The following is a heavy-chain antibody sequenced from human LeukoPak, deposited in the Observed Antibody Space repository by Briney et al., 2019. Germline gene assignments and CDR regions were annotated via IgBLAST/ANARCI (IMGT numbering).Heavy chain of an antibody. Sequence: GGSLRLSCAASGFTFSSCAMSWVRQAPGKGLEWVSAISGSGGSTYYADSVKGRFTISRDNAKNTLNLQMNSLRAEDTAVYYCARDLGQYYDTSDNWFDPWGQGTLVTVSS. CDR1: GFTFSSCA. V-gene: IGHV3-23*01. CDR2: ISGSGGST. CDR3: ARDLGQYYDTSDNWFDP. J-gene: IGHJ5*02. D-gene: IGHD3-22*01.